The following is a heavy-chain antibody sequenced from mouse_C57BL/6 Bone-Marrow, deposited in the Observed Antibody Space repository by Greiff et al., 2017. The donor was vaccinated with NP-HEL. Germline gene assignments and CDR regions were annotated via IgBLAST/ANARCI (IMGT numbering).Heavy chain of an antibody. J-gene: IGHJ3*01. CDR1: GYTFTSYW. V-gene: IGHV1-50*01. CDR3: ARWNLYQAY. CDR2: IDPSDSYT. Sequence: VQLQQPGAELVKPGASVKLSCKASGYTFTSYWMQWVKQRPGQGLEWIGEIDPSDSYTNYNQKFKGKATLTVDTSSSTAYMQRSSLTSEDSAVYYCARWNLYQAYWGQGTLVTVSA. D-gene: IGHD1-1*01.